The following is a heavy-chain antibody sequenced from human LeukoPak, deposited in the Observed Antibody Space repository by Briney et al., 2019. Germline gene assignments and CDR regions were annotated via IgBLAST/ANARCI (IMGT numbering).Heavy chain of an antibody. Sequence: SETLSLTCTVSGDSISRYYWSWIRQPGGKGLEWIGRMYTSESTNYNPSLKNRITMSVDTSKNQFSLKLSSVTAADTAVYYCAREITSTSRHFDYWGQGTLVTVSS. D-gene: IGHD2-2*01. J-gene: IGHJ4*02. CDR3: AREITSTSRHFDY. CDR1: GDSISRYY. CDR2: MYTSEST. V-gene: IGHV4-4*07.